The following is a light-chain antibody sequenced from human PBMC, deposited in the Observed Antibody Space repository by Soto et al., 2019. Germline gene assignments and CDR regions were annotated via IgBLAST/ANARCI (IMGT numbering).Light chain of an antibody. V-gene: IGKV3-11*01. Sequence: EIVLTQSPATLSLSPGERATLSCRASQSVRNDLVWYHQKPGQAPRVLIYSASNRATGIPARFSGSGSGTDFTLTISSLEPEDFAVYYWQQRTSWPPTFGGGTKVEMK. J-gene: IGKJ4*01. CDR2: SAS. CDR1: QSVRND. CDR3: QQRTSWPPT.